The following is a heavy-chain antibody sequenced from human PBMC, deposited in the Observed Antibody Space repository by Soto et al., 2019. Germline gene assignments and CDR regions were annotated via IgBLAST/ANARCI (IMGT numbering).Heavy chain of an antibody. D-gene: IGHD6-6*01. CDR1: GFTFSSYD. CDR2: IGTAGDT. CDR3: ARAQLVHPGFDY. Sequence: SGGSLRLSCAASGFTFSSYDMHWVRQATGKGLEWVSAIGTAGDTYYPGSVKGRFTISRENAKNSLYLQMNSLRAGDTAVYYCARAQLVHPGFDYWGQGTLVTVSS. V-gene: IGHV3-13*01. J-gene: IGHJ4*02.